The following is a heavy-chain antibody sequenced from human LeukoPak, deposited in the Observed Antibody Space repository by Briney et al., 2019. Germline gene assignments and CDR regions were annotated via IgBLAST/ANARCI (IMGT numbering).Heavy chain of an antibody. D-gene: IGHD6-19*01. CDR1: GYTFTSYG. Sequence: ASVKVSCKASGYTFTSYGISWVRQAPGQGLEWMGWISAYNGNTNYAQKLQGRVTMTTDTSTSTAYMELGSLRSEDTAVYYCARRQWLVHDAFDIWGQGTMVTVSS. V-gene: IGHV1-18*01. CDR2: ISAYNGNT. J-gene: IGHJ3*02. CDR3: ARRQWLVHDAFDI.